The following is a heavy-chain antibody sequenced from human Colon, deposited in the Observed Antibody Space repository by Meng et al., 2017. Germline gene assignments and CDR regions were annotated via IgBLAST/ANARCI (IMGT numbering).Heavy chain of an antibody. V-gene: IGHV3-21*01. J-gene: IGHJ6*02. D-gene: IGHD2-15*01. CDR3: ARDASRGYCSGGSCYADYYGMDV. CDR1: GFTFSSYS. CDR2: ISSSSSYI. Sequence: GGSLRLSCAASGFTFSSYSMNWVRQAPGKGLEWVSSISSSSSYIYYADSVKGRFTISRDNAKNSLYLQMNSLRAEDTAVYYCARDASRGYCSGGSCYADYYGMDVWGQGTTVPSP.